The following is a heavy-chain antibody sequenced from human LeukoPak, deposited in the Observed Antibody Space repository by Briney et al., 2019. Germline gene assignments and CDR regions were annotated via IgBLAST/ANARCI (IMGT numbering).Heavy chain of an antibody. CDR2: INHSGST. J-gene: IGHJ4*02. D-gene: IGHD2-2*01. CDR3: ARGSGYCSSTSCSSPADS. V-gene: IGHV4-34*01. CDR1: GGSLTGYY. Sequence: SETLSLTCAVYGGSLTGYYWTWIRQSPGKGLEWIGEINHSGSTNYNPSLKSRVTISVDTSKNQFSLKLSSVSAADTAVYYCARGSGYCSSTSCSSPADSWGQGTLVTVSS.